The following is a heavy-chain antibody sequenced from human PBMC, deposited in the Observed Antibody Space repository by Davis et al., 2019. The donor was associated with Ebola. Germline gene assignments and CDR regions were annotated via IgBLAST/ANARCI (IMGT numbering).Heavy chain of an antibody. CDR1: GYNFTNYW. V-gene: IGHV5-51*01. Sequence: GESLKISCKGSGYNFTNYWIGWVRQMPGKGLELTGIIYPGDSDIRYSPSFQGQVTISADKSISTAYLQWSSLKASDTAMYYCARITMVRGPSPWGQGTLVTVSS. J-gene: IGHJ5*02. D-gene: IGHD3-10*01. CDR3: ARITMVRGPSP. CDR2: IYPGDSDI.